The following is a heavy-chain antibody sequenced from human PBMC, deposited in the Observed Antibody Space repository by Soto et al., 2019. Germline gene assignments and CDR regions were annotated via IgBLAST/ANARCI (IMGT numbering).Heavy chain of an antibody. J-gene: IGHJ6*02. CDR2: IYSGGST. D-gene: IGHD6-19*01. CDR3: ARNSSGWFFLGYYYYYGMDV. Sequence: GGSLRLSCAASGFTVSTKYMSWVRQAPGKGLEWVSVIYSGGSTFYADSVRGRFTISRDNAKNSLYLQMNSLRDEDTAVYYCARNSSGWFFLGYYYYYGMDVWGQGTTVTVSS. CDR1: GFTVSTKY. V-gene: IGHV3-66*01.